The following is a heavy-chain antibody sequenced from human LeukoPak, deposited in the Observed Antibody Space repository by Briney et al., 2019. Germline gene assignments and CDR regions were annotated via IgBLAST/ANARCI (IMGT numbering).Heavy chain of an antibody. CDR1: GFSFSIYD. Sequence: PGGSLRLSCAASGFSFSIYDMHWVRQAPGKGLEWVSFIRYDGSNKYYADSVKGRFTISRDNSKNTLYLQMNSLRAEDTAIYYCARDPYSGSYGDSYYYYMDVWGKGTTVTISS. CDR2: IRYDGSNK. CDR3: ARDPYSGSYGDSYYYYMDV. V-gene: IGHV3-30*02. D-gene: IGHD1-26*01. J-gene: IGHJ6*03.